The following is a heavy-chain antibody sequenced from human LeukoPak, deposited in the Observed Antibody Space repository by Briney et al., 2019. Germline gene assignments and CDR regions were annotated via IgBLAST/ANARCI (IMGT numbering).Heavy chain of an antibody. V-gene: IGHV1-18*01. J-gene: IGHJ4*02. CDR1: GYTFTSYS. D-gene: IGHD4-23*01. CDR2: ISANNSYT. CDR3: AKLVRAGGKYFDY. Sequence: ASVKVSCKASGYTFTSYSLSWVRQAPGQGLEWMGWISANNSYTNYAQKFQGRVTLTTDTSTSTAYMELRSLRSDDTAVYYCAKLVRAGGKYFDYWGQGTLVTVSS.